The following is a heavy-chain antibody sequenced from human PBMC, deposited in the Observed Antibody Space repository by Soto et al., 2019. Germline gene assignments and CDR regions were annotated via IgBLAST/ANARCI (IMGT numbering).Heavy chain of an antibody. Sequence: QVQLVQSGAEVKKPGSSVKVSCKASGGTFSSYTISWVRQAPGQGLEWMGRIIPILGIANYAQKFQGRVTITADKSTSTAYMELSSLRSEDTAVYYCARGSPSGSLLLDYYYYMDVWGKGTTVTVSS. D-gene: IGHD3-10*01. V-gene: IGHV1-69*02. CDR2: IIPILGIA. CDR3: ARGSPSGSLLLDYYYYMDV. J-gene: IGHJ6*03. CDR1: GGTFSSYT.